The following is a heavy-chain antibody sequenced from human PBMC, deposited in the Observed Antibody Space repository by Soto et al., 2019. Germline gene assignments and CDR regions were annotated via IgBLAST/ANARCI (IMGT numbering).Heavy chain of an antibody. J-gene: IGHJ4*02. D-gene: IGHD3-10*01. CDR1: GFTFSSYW. V-gene: IGHV3-7*01. Sequence: EVQLVESGGGLVQPGGSLRLSCAASGFTFSSYWMSWVRQAPGKGLEWVANIKQDGSEKYYVDSVKGRFTISRDNAKNSLYLQMNSLRAEDTAVYYCARELSNYYGSGSYSLFDYWGQGTLVTVSS. CDR3: ARELSNYYGSGSYSLFDY. CDR2: IKQDGSEK.